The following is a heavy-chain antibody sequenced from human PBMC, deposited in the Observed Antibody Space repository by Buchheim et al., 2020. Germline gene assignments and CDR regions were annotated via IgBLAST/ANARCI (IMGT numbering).Heavy chain of an antibody. CDR3: ASKREGHDDYTLGY. Sequence: QVQLVESGGGVVQPGRSLRLSCAASGITFSSYAMHWVRQAPGKGLEWVAIISYDGSNKYYADSVKGRFTISRDNSKNTLYLQMNSLRAEDTAVYYCASKREGHDDYTLGYWGQGTL. CDR2: ISYDGSNK. V-gene: IGHV3-30-3*01. CDR1: GITFSSYA. J-gene: IGHJ4*02. D-gene: IGHD4-11*01.